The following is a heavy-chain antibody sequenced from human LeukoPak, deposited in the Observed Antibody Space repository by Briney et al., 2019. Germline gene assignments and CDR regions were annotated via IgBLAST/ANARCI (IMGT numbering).Heavy chain of an antibody. D-gene: IGHD5-24*01. CDR3: ARALEMATINDAFDI. CDR1: GFTFSSYS. V-gene: IGHV3-48*01. J-gene: IGHJ3*02. Sequence: AGGSLRLSCAASGFTFSSYSMNWVRQAPGKGLEWVSYISSSSSTIYYADSAKGRFTISRDNAKNSLYLQMNSLRAEDTAVYYCARALEMATINDAFDIWGQGTMVTVSS. CDR2: ISSSSSTI.